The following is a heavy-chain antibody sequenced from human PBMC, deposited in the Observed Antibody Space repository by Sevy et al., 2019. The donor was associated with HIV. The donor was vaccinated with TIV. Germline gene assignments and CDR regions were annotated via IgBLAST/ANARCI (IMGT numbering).Heavy chain of an antibody. CDR3: ARWHDFWSGYYTGYYYGMDV. CDR2: IYYSGTT. V-gene: IGHV4-31*03. Sequence: SETLSLTCTVSGGSFSSGGYYWTWIRQHPGKGLEWIGYIYYSGTTYYNPSLKSRVTISVDTSKNQFSLKLSSVTAADTAVYYCARWHDFWSGYYTGYYYGMDVWGQGTTVTVSS. D-gene: IGHD3-3*01. CDR1: GGSFSSGGYY. J-gene: IGHJ6*02.